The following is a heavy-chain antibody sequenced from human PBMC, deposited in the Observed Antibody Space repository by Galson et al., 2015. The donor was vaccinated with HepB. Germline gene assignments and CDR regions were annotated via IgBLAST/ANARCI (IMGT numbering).Heavy chain of an antibody. CDR1: GGSIVSSSHY. V-gene: IGHV4-39*01. CDR2: IYYGGSGTT. Sequence: ETLSLTCTVSGGSIVSSSHYWGWIRQPPGKGLEWIGRIYYGGSGTTLYNPSLKSRVTISVDPSKNQFSLEVRSVTAADTAVYYCARPRYCSSATSTAAFDYWGQGTLVTVSS. J-gene: IGHJ4*02. D-gene: IGHD2-2*01. CDR3: ARPRYCSSATSTAAFDY.